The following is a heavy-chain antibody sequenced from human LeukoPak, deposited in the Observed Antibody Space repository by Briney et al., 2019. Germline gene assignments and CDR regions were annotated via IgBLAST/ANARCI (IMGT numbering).Heavy chain of an antibody. CDR1: GGTISSYY. D-gene: IGHD6-19*01. J-gene: IGHJ5*02. V-gene: IGHV4-4*07. CDR3: AREPYSSGFNWFDP. CDR2: IYTSGST. Sequence: KPSETLSLTCTVSGGTISSYYWSWIRQPAGKGLEWIGRIYTSGSTNYNPSLKSRVTMSVETSKNQFSLKLSSVTAADTAVYYCAREPYSSGFNWFDPWGQGTLVTVSS.